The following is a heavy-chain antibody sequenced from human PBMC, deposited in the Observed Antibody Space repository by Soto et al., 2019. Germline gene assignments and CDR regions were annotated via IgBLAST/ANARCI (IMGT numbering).Heavy chain of an antibody. CDR1: GDSISSRSYY. Sequence: SDTLSLTCTVTGDSISSRSYYWGWIRQPPGKGLEWIGSIYYSGSTHNNPSLRSRVSMSIDTSKDQFSLKLKSVTAADTALYFCARQRPSVVTQAYFDVWGPGXLVTVSS. CDR3: ARQRPSVVTQAYFDV. J-gene: IGHJ4*02. V-gene: IGHV4-39*01. CDR2: IYYSGST. D-gene: IGHD2-21*02.